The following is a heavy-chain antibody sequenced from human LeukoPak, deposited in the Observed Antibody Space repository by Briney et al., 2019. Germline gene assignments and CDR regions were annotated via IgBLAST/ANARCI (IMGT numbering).Heavy chain of an antibody. CDR3: AREGGRYCSGGSCYSSNGWYGGLNY. J-gene: IGHJ4*02. V-gene: IGHV1-18*01. Sequence: ASVKVSCKASGYTFTSYGISWVRQAPGQGLEWMGWISTYNGHTNYARKVQGRVTMTTDPSTSTAYMELRSLRSDDTAVYYCAREGGRYCSGGSCYSSNGWYGGLNYWGQGTLVTVSS. D-gene: IGHD2-15*01. CDR2: ISTYNGHT. CDR1: GYTFTSYG.